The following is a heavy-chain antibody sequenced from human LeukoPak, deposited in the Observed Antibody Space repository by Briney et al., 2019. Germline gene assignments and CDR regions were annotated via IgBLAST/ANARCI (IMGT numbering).Heavy chain of an antibody. D-gene: IGHD6-13*01. CDR3: ARMVLAAAGYFDY. Sequence: SETLSLTCTVSGGSISSSSYYWGWIRQPPGKGLEWIGSIYYSGSTNYNPSLKSRVTISVDTSKNQFSLKLSSVTAADTAVYYCARMVLAAAGYFDYWGQGTLVTVSS. V-gene: IGHV4-39*07. J-gene: IGHJ4*02. CDR1: GGSISSSSYY. CDR2: IYYSGST.